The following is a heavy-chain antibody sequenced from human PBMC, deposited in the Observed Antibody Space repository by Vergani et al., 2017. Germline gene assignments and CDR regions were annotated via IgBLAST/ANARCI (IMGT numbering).Heavy chain of an antibody. CDR2: IYSGGST. D-gene: IGHD6-6*01. CDR1: GFTVSSNY. J-gene: IGHJ6*03. Sequence: EVQLVESGGGLIQPGGSLRLSCAASGFTVSSNYMSWVRQAPGKGLEWVSVIYSGGSTYYADSVKGRFTISRDNSKNTLYLQMNSRRAEDTAVYYCARETDVAAREYYYYYMDVWGKGTTVTVSS. V-gene: IGHV3-53*01. CDR3: ARETDVAAREYYYYYMDV.